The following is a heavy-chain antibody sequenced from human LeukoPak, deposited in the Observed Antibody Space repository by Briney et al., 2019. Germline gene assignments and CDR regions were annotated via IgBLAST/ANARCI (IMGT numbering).Heavy chain of an antibody. D-gene: IGHD2-8*01. CDR3: ARVIRDCTNGVCYNHWFDP. J-gene: IGHJ5*02. Sequence: ASVKVSCKASGYTFTSYYMHWVRQAPGRGLEWMGIINPSGGSTSYAQKFQGRVTMTRDTSTSTVYMELSSLRSEDTAVYYCARVIRDCTNGVCYNHWFDPWGQGTLVTVSS. CDR2: INPSGGST. V-gene: IGHV1-46*01. CDR1: GYTFTSYY.